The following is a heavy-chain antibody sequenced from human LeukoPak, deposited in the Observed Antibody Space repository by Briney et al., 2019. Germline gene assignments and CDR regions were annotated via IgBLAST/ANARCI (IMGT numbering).Heavy chain of an antibody. D-gene: IGHD3-16*02. Sequence: PSETLSLTCAVYGGSFSGYYWSWIRQPPGKGLEWIGEINHSGSTNYNPSLKSRGTISVDTSKNQFSLKLSSVTAADTAVYYCARVSTRWGSYPTDYWGQGTLVTVSS. CDR1: GGSFSGYY. CDR2: INHSGST. CDR3: ARVSTRWGSYPTDY. V-gene: IGHV4-34*01. J-gene: IGHJ4*02.